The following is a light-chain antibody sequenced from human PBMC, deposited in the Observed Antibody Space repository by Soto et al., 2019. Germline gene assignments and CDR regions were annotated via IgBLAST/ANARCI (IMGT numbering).Light chain of an antibody. CDR1: QSVSSY. Sequence: EIVLTQSPATLSLSPGERATLSCRASQSVSSYFAWYQQKPGQAPRLLIYDASNRATGIPARFSGSGSGTDFTLTISSLEPEDFPVYYCQQRSNWPLTFGGGTKVEMK. CDR3: QQRSNWPLT. J-gene: IGKJ4*01. CDR2: DAS. V-gene: IGKV3-11*01.